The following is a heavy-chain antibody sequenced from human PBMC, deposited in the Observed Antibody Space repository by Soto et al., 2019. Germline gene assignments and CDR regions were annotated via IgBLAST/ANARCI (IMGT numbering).Heavy chain of an antibody. Sequence: PGESLKISCKGSGYSFTSYWIGWVRQMPGKGLEWMGIIYPGDSDTRYSPSFQGQVTISADKSISTAYLQWGSLKASDTAIYYCARHVNYYDSSGYSLNSFDYWGQGTLVTVSS. V-gene: IGHV5-51*01. CDR2: IYPGDSDT. CDR1: GYSFTSYW. J-gene: IGHJ4*02. CDR3: ARHVNYYDSSGYSLNSFDY. D-gene: IGHD3-22*01.